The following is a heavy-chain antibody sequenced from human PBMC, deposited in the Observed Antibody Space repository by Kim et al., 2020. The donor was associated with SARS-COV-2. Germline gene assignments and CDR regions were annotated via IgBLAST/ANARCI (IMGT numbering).Heavy chain of an antibody. V-gene: IGHV1-46*01. D-gene: IGHD5-18*01. CDR2: INPSDGST. CDR1: GYTFTSFY. J-gene: IGHJ4*02. Sequence: ASVKVSCKASGYTFTSFYMHWVRQAPGQGLEWMGIINPSDGSTFFAQKFQDRVNVTRDTSATTVYMELTNVRSEDTAVYYCARTQSGDMDYWGQGNLVSV. CDR3: ARTQSGDMDY.